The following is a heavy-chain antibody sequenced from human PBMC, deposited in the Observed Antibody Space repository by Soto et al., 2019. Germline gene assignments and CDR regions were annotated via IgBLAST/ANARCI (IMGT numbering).Heavy chain of an antibody. Sequence: GSLRLSCAASGFTFSSYWMHWVRQAPGKGLVWVSRINSDGSSTSYADSVKGRFTISRDNAKNTLYLQMNSLRAQGTAVYYCARDPSVINGMDVWGQGTTVTVSS. CDR2: INSDGSST. CDR3: ARDPSVINGMDV. V-gene: IGHV3-74*01. J-gene: IGHJ6*02. CDR1: GFTFSSYW.